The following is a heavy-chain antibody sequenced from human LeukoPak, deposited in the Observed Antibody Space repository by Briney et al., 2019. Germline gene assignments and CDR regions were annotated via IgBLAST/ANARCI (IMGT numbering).Heavy chain of an antibody. CDR1: GGSISSGSYY. CDR2: IYTSGST. D-gene: IGHD1-26*01. CDR3: ARAVGASFDY. V-gene: IGHV4-61*02. Sequence: SSQNLSLNCSVSGGSISSGSYYWRWIRQPAGKGLEWIGRIYTSGSTNYNPSLKSRVTISVDTTKSQFSLKLSSVTAADTAVYYCARAVGASFDYWGQGTLVTVSS. J-gene: IGHJ4*02.